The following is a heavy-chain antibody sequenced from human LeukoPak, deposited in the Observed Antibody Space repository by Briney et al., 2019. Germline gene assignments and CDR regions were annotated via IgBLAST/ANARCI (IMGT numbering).Heavy chain of an antibody. CDR1: GYTFTSYG. CDR2: ISAYNGNT. V-gene: IGHV1-18*01. D-gene: IGHD3-22*01. CDR3: ARDAYYDSSGNDAFDI. Sequence: ASVKVSCKASGYTFTSYGISWVRQAPGQGLEWMGWISAYNGNTNYAQKLQGRVTMTTDTSTSTAYMELRSLGSDDTAVYYCARDAYYDSSGNDAFDIWGQGTMVTVSS. J-gene: IGHJ3*02.